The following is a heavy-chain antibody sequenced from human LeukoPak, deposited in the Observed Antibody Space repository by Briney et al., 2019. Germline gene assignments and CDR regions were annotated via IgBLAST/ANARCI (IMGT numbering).Heavy chain of an antibody. V-gene: IGHV1-46*01. CDR1: GYSFTDFH. J-gene: IGHJ6*03. Sequence: GASVKVSCKASGYSFTDFHVHWVRQAPGQGLEWVGIINPTSGATTYAQKFRGRVTMTGDMSTSTVYMELSGLGSEDTAVYYCAREVSWTTVTTRHYFYYYMDVWGKGTTVTVSS. D-gene: IGHD4-11*01. CDR2: INPTSGAT. CDR3: AREVSWTTVTTRHYFYYYMDV.